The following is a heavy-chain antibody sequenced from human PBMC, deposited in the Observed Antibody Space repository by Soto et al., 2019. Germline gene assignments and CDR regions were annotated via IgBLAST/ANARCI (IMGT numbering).Heavy chain of an antibody. D-gene: IGHD2-15*01. Sequence: GGSLRLSCAASGFTFDDYAMHWVRQAPGKGLEWVSGISWNSGSIGYADSVKGRFTISRDNAKNSLYLQMNSLRAEDTALYYCAKDVCSGAFGDWGQGTMVTVSS. J-gene: IGHJ3*01. CDR3: AKDVCSGAFGD. CDR1: GFTFDDYA. CDR2: ISWNSGSI. V-gene: IGHV3-9*01.